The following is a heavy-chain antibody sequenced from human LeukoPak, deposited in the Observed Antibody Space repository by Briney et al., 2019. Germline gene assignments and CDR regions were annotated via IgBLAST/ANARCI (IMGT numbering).Heavy chain of an antibody. CDR3: ARTGVVATSYFFDY. D-gene: IGHD5-12*01. CDR2: IYYSGSA. J-gene: IGHJ4*02. Sequence: SETLSLTCTVSGGSISSYYWSWIRQPPGKGLEWIGFIYYSGSANYNPSLRGRVTISVDTSKNQFSLKLTSVTAADTAVYYCARTGVVATSYFFDYWGQGTLVTVSS. V-gene: IGHV4-59*01. CDR1: GGSISSYY.